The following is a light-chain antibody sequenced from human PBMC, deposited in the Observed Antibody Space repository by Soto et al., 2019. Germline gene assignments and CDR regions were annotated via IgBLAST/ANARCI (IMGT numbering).Light chain of an antibody. J-gene: IGKJ2*01. V-gene: IGKV1-9*01. CDR1: QGISSY. CDR2: AAS. Sequence: DIQLTQSPSFLSASVGDRVTITCRASQGISSYLAWYQQKPGKAPKLLIYAASTLQSGVPSRFSGSGSGTEFTLTISSLQPEVFATYYCQQLNSYPRYTFGQGTKLEIK. CDR3: QQLNSYPRYT.